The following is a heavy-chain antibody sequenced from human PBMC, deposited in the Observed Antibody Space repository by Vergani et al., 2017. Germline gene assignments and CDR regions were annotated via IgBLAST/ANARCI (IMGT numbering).Heavy chain of an antibody. Sequence: QVQLQESGPGLVKPSQTLSLTCTVSGGSISSGSYYWSWIRQPAGKGVEWIGSIYYSGSTYYNPSLKSRVTISVDKSKNHFSLKLSSVTAADTAVYYCARARDIVLIGWFDPWGQGTLVTVSS. CDR1: GGSISSGSYY. D-gene: IGHD2-8*01. CDR3: ARARDIVLIGWFDP. CDR2: IYYSGST. V-gene: IGHV4-61*02. J-gene: IGHJ5*02.